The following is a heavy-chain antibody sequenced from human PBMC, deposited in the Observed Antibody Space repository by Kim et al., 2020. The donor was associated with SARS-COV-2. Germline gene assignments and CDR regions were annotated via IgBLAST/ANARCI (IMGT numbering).Heavy chain of an antibody. J-gene: IGHJ4*02. D-gene: IGHD3-22*01. Sequence: PSSVKGQFTISRENAKNPCYLQMNSLRAGDTAVYYCARGYYDSSGWAFDYWGQGTLVTVSS. V-gene: IGHV3-13*03. CDR3: ARGYYDSSGWAFDY.